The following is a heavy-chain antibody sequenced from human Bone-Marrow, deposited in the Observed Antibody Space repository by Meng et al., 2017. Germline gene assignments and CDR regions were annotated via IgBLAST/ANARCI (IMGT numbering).Heavy chain of an antibody. CDR2: IWYDGSNK. J-gene: IGHJ6*02. CDR3: ARGSDNYYYGMDV. CDR1: GFTFSSYG. Sequence: GESLKISCAASGFTFSSYGMHWVRQAPGKGLEWVAVIWYDGSNKYYADSVKGRFTISRDNSKNTLYLQMNSLRAEDTAVYYCARGSDNYYYGMDVWGQGTTVTVSS. V-gene: IGHV3-33*01.